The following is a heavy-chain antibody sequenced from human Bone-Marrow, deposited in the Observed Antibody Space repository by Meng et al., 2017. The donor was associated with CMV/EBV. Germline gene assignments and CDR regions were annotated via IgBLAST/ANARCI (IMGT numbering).Heavy chain of an antibody. CDR2: IIPILGIA. CDR3: ARDGIDGYNPDRLFHFDA. CDR1: GGSFSNHA. J-gene: IGHJ4*02. V-gene: IGHV1-69*10. D-gene: IGHD5-24*01. Sequence: SVKVSCKASGGSFSNHAISWVRQAPGQGLEWMGGIIPILGIANYAQKFQGRVTITADKSTSTAYLELTGLRSEDTAVYYCARDGIDGYNPDRLFHFDAWGQGTLVTVSS.